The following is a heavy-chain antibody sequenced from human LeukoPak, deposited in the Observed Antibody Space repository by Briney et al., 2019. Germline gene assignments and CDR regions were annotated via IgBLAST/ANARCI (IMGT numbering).Heavy chain of an antibody. J-gene: IGHJ6*04. CDR3: ARGDLWFGELYV. CDR2: IYYSGST. D-gene: IGHD3-10*01. V-gene: IGHV4-31*03. CDR1: GGSISSGGYY. Sequence: NPSQTLSLTCTVSGGSISSGGYYWSWIRQHPGKGLEWIGYIYYSGSTYYNPSFKSRVTISVDTSKNQFSLKLSSVTAADTAVYYCARGDLWFGELYVWGKGTTVTVSS.